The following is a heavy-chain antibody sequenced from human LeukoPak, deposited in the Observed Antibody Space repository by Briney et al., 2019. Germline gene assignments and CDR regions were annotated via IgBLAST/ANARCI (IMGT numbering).Heavy chain of an antibody. J-gene: IGHJ4*02. Sequence: SETLSLTCTVYGESTGGARPHWGWIRQPPGKGLEWIGYIYHSGSTYYNPSLKSRVTISVDRSKNQFSLKLGSVTAADTAVYYCAREGLERGYSYGPDLYYYDSSGYPLDYWGQGTLVTVSS. CDR3: AREGLERGYSYGPDLYYYDSSGYPLDY. V-gene: IGHV4-30-2*01. D-gene: IGHD3-22*01. CDR1: GESTGGARPH. CDR2: IYHSGST.